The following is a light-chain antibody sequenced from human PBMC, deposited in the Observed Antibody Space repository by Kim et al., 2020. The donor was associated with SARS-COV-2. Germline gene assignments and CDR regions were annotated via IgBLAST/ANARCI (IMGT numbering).Light chain of an antibody. J-gene: IGLJ3*02. CDR2: DVS. Sequence: QSALTQPASVSGSPGQSITISCTGTTSDVGAYNYVSWYQQHPGKAPKLMIYDVSDRPSGVSNRFSGSKSGNTASLTISGLQAEDEADYYCNSYTSSSTVMFGGGTQLTVL. CDR1: TSDVGAYNY. V-gene: IGLV2-14*03. CDR3: NSYTSSSTVM.